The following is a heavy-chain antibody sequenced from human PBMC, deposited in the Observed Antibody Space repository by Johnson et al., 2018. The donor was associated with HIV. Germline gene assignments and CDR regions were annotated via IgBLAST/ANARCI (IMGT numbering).Heavy chain of an antibody. V-gene: IGHV3-20*04. CDR2: ITWNGGSS. Sequence: VQLVESGGGVVRPGGSLRLSCAASGFTFNTYGMHWVRQAPGKGLEWVSGITWNGGSSTYADSVKGRFTISRDNAKDSLYLQMNSLRAEDTALYYCARELTYYYGSGSYPSGLDAFDIWGQGTMVTVSS. D-gene: IGHD3-10*01. CDR3: ARELTYYYGSGSYPSGLDAFDI. CDR1: GFTFNTYG. J-gene: IGHJ3*02.